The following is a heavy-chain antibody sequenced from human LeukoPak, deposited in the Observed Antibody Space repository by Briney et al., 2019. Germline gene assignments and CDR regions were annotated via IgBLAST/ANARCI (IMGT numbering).Heavy chain of an antibody. Sequence: GGSLRLSCAVSGFTFSSYWMSWVRQAPGKGLEWVASIKEEGSEKHYVDSVSGRFTISRDNTKNSLYLQMNSLRGEDTALYYCARDSSPSSGDYYWDAFDSWGQGTLVTVSS. D-gene: IGHD4-17*01. V-gene: IGHV3-7*01. J-gene: IGHJ3*02. CDR2: IKEEGSEK. CDR3: ARDSSPSSGDYYWDAFDS. CDR1: GFTFSSYW.